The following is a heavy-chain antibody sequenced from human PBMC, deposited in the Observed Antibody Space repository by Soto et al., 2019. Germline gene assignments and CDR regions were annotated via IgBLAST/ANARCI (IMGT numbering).Heavy chain of an antibody. J-gene: IGHJ6*03. V-gene: IGHV3-23*01. CDR1: GFTFSSYA. Sequence: PGGSLRLSCAASGFTFSSYAMSWVRQAPGKGLEWVSAISGSGGSTYYADSVKGRFTISRDNSKNTLYLQMNSLRAEDTAVYYCAKDSPDSPYSSSWVRESVPSFWYYYYYMDVWGKGTTVTVSS. CDR2: ISGSGGST. CDR3: AKDSPDSPYSSSWVRESVPSFWYYYYYMDV. D-gene: IGHD6-13*01.